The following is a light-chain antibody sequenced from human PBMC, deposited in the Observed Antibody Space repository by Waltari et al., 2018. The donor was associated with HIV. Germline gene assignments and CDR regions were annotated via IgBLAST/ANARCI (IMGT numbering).Light chain of an antibody. J-gene: IGLJ2*01. CDR3: AAWDDSLSGHVV. CDR1: NYNIGSNY. Sequence: QSVLTQPPSASGTPGQRVTISCSGSNYNIGSNYVYWYQQFPGTAPKLLIYRNNQRPSGVPDRFSGSKSGTSASLAISGLRSEDEADYYCAAWDDSLSGHVVFGGGTKLTVL. CDR2: RNN. V-gene: IGLV1-47*01.